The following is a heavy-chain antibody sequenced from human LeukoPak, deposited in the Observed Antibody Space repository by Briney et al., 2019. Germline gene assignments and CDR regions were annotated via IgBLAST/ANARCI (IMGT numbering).Heavy chain of an antibody. CDR1: GFTFSSYS. CDR3: ARDLGYCSSTSCPYFDY. D-gene: IGHD2-2*01. V-gene: IGHV3-21*01. Sequence: GGSLRLSCAASGFTFSSYSMNWVRQAPGKGLEWVSSISSSSYIYYADSVKGRFTISRDNAKNSLYLQMNSLRAEDTAVYYCARDLGYCSSTSCPYFDYWGQGTLVTVSS. CDR2: ISSSSYI. J-gene: IGHJ4*02.